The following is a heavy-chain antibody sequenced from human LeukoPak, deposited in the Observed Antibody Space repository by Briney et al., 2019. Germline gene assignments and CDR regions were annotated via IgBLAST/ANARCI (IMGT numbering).Heavy chain of an antibody. CDR2: ISSSSSYI. D-gene: IGHD3-3*01. Sequence: PGGSLRLSCAASGFTFSSYSMSWVRQAPGKGLEWVSSISSSSSYIYYADSVKGRFSISRDNAKNSLYLQMNSLRAEDTAVYYCARDQGKTYYDFWSGYYSYYMDVWGKGTTVTVSS. CDR1: GFTFSSYS. V-gene: IGHV3-21*01. J-gene: IGHJ6*03. CDR3: ARDQGKTYYDFWSGYYSYYMDV.